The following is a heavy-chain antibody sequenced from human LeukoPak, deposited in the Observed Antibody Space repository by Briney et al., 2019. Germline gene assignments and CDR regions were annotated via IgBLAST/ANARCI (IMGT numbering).Heavy chain of an antibody. CDR3: ATYPLRAAAAGTF. Sequence: GGSLRLSCAASGFTFSDYSMNWVRQTPRKGLEWVSCISGSGSYIYYADSVKGRFTISRDNAKNSLYLQMNSLRAEDTAVYYCATYPLRAAAAGTFWGQGTLVTVSS. CDR2: ISGSGSYI. V-gene: IGHV3-21*01. D-gene: IGHD6-13*01. CDR1: GFTFSDYS. J-gene: IGHJ4*02.